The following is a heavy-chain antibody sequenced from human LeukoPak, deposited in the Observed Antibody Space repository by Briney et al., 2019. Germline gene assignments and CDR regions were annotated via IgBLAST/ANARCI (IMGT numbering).Heavy chain of an antibody. V-gene: IGHV3-30*02. CDR2: IRYDGSIK. J-gene: IGHJ4*02. Sequence: GGSLRLSCAASGFTFSSYGMHWVRQAPGKGLEWVAFIRYDGSIKYYADSVKGRFTISRDNSKNTLYLQMNSLRAEDTAVYYCNGGSSSGYFDYWGQGTLVTVSS. CDR1: GFTFSSYG. D-gene: IGHD6-6*01. CDR3: NGGSSSGYFDY.